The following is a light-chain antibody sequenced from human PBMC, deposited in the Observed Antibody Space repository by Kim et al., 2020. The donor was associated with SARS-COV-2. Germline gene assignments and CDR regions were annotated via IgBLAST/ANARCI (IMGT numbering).Light chain of an antibody. V-gene: IGKV3-20*01. CDR3: QQYCSSART. CDR2: TAS. Sequence: SPGERATLSCRASQTIRSNCLAWYQQKPGQAPRLLIYTASNRATGIPDRFSGSGSGTDFTLTISRLEPEDFAVYYCQQYCSSARTFGQGTKVDIK. J-gene: IGKJ1*01. CDR1: QTIRSNC.